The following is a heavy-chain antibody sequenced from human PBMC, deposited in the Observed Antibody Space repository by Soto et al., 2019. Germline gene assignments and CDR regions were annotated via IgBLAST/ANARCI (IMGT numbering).Heavy chain of an antibody. CDR1: GYSFTSYW. D-gene: IGHD6-13*01. CDR3: AREEEQQLGTTDY. V-gene: IGHV5-10-1*01. J-gene: IGHJ4*02. Sequence: GSLKISCKGSGYSFTSYWISWVRQMPGKGLEWMGRIDPSDSYTNYSPSFQGHVTISADKAISTAYLPWSSLRDEDTAVYYCAREEEQQLGTTDYWGQGTLVTVSS. CDR2: IDPSDSYT.